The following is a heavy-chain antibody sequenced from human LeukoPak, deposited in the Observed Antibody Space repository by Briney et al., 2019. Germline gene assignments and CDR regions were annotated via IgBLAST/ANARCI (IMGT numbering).Heavy chain of an antibody. CDR2: IYYSGST. CDR1: GGSISSSSYY. Sequence: PSETLSLTCTFSGGSISSSSYYWGWIRQPPGKGLEWIGSIYYSGSTYYNPSLRSRVTISVDTSKNQFSLKLSSVTAADTAVYYCARDNLDYVDYWGQGTLVSVSS. J-gene: IGHJ4*02. V-gene: IGHV4-39*07. D-gene: IGHD4/OR15-4a*01. CDR3: ARDNLDYVDY.